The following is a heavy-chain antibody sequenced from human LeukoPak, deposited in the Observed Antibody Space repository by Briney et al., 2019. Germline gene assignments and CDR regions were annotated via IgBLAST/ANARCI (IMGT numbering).Heavy chain of an antibody. Sequence: PGGSLRLSCAASGNYWMHWVRQAPGKGLVWVSRINSDGSSTSYADSVKGRFTISRDNAKNTLYLQMNSLRAEDTAVYYCARAYYYDSSGYYYDYFDYWGQGTLVTVSS. CDR3: ARAYYYDSSGYYYDYFDY. V-gene: IGHV3-74*01. CDR1: GNYW. D-gene: IGHD3-22*01. CDR2: INSDGSST. J-gene: IGHJ4*02.